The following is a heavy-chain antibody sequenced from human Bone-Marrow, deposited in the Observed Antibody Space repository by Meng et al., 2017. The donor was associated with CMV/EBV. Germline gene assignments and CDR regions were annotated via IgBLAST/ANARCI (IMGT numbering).Heavy chain of an antibody. CDR1: GFTVSSNY. D-gene: IGHD4-17*01. Sequence: GASLKISWAASGFTVSSNYMSWVRHAPGKGLECVSVIYSAGSTYYADSVKGRFTISRDNSKNPLYLQMNSLRAEDTAVYYCARESPDYGDYLFDYWGQGVLVTVSS. CDR3: ARESPDYGDYLFDY. J-gene: IGHJ4*02. V-gene: IGHV3-53*01. CDR2: IYSAGST.